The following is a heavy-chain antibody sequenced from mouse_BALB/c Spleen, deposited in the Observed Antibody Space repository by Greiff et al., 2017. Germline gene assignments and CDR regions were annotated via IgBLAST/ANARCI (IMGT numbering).Heavy chain of an antibody. Sequence: EVQLQQSGAELVKPGASVKLSCTASGFNIKDTYMHWVKQRPEQGLEWIGRIDPANGNTKYDPKFQGKATITADTSSNTAYLQLSSLTSEDTAVYYCARSQLGPYYFDYWGQGTTRTVSS. V-gene: IGHV14-3*02. CDR1: GFNIKDTY. D-gene: IGHD3-1*01. CDR3: ARSQLGPYYFDY. CDR2: IDPANGNT. J-gene: IGHJ2*01.